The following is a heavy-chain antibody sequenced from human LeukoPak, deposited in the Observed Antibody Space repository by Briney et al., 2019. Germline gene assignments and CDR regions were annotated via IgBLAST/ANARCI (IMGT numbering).Heavy chain of an antibody. Sequence: GASVKVSCKVSGYTFTRYAITWVRQAPGQGLEWMGWISAYNGNTNYAQKLQGRVTMTTDTSTSTAYMELRSLRSDDTAIYYCAREGTPFYYYYMDFWGKGTTVTISS. CDR2: ISAYNGNT. D-gene: IGHD3-10*01. J-gene: IGHJ6*03. CDR1: GYTFTRYA. CDR3: AREGTPFYYYYMDF. V-gene: IGHV1-18*01.